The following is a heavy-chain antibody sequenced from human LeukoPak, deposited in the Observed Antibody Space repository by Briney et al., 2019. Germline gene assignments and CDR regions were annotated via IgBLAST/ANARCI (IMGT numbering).Heavy chain of an antibody. CDR3: ARGEDDYGDYEGAFDI. Sequence: SETLSLTCTVSGGSISSYYWSWIRQPPGKGLEWIGYIYYSGSTNYNPSLKSRVTISVDTSKNQFSLKLSSVTAADTAMYYCARGEDDYGDYEGAFDIWGQGTMVTVSS. D-gene: IGHD4-17*01. CDR2: IYYSGST. J-gene: IGHJ3*02. CDR1: GGSISSYY. V-gene: IGHV4-59*01.